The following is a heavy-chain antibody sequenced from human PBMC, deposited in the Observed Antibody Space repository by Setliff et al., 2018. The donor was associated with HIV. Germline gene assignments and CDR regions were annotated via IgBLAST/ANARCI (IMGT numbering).Heavy chain of an antibody. J-gene: IGHJ4*02. Sequence: LRLSCAASGFTVSSNYMSWVRQAPGKGLEWVSVIYSGGSTYYADSVKGRFTISRDNSKNTLYLQMNSLRAEDTAVYYCARVSGGYYFDYWGQGTLVTVSS. V-gene: IGHV3-66*02. CDR3: ARVSGGYYFDY. CDR1: GFTVSSNY. D-gene: IGHD3-3*01. CDR2: IYSGGST.